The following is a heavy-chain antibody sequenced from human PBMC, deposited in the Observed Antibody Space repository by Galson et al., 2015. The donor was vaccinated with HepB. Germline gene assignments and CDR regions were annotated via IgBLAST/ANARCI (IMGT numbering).Heavy chain of an antibody. D-gene: IGHD6-19*01. CDR1: GFTFSSYW. CDR2: IKQDGSEK. V-gene: IGHV3-7*03. J-gene: IGHJ3*02. CDR3: AREGPSWGSSGWYGEAAGAFDI. Sequence: SLRLSCAASGFTFSSYWMSWVRQAPGKGLEWVANIKQDGSEKYYVDSVKGRFTISRDNAKNSLYLQMNSLRAEDTAVYYCAREGPSWGSSGWYGEAAGAFDIWGQGTMVTVSS.